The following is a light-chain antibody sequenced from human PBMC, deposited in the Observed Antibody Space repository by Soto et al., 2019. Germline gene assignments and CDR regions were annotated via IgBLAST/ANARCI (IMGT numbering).Light chain of an antibody. CDR2: EVS. V-gene: IGLV2-18*02. CDR1: SSDVGSYNR. Sequence: QSALTQPPSVSGSPGQSVTISCTGTSSDVGSYNRVSWYQQPPGTAPKLMIYEVSNRPSGVPDRFSGSKSGNMASLTISGLQAEDEADYYCSSYTSSSEGVFGTGTKLTVL. CDR3: SSYTSSSEGV. J-gene: IGLJ1*01.